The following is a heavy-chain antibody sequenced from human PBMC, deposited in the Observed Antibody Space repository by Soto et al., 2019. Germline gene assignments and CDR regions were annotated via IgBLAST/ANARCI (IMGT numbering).Heavy chain of an antibody. CDR1: GGSFSGYY. Sequence: SETLSLTCAVYGGSFSGYYWSWIRQPPGKGLEWIGEINHSGSTNYNPSLKSRVTISVDTSKNQFSLKLSSVTAADTAVYYCARVRLVTIFGVVIADYYYYMDVWGKGTTVTVSS. J-gene: IGHJ6*03. CDR2: INHSGST. V-gene: IGHV4-34*01. CDR3: ARVRLVTIFGVVIADYYYYMDV. D-gene: IGHD3-3*01.